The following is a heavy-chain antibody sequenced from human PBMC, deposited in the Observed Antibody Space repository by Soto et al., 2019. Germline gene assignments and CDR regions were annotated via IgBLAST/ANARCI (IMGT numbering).Heavy chain of an antibody. V-gene: IGHV3-7*03. J-gene: IGHJ4*02. Sequence: GGSLRLSCAVSGFSFGSYWMSWVRQAPGKGLEWLASIKDDGSERYYLDSVKGRFTISRDNAKDSLSLQMNSLRGEDTAFYYCARDVGPVTIFGEALSGYFDFWGQGTLVTLSS. D-gene: IGHD3-3*01. CDR2: IKDDGSER. CDR1: GFSFGSYW. CDR3: ARDVGPVTIFGEALSGYFDF.